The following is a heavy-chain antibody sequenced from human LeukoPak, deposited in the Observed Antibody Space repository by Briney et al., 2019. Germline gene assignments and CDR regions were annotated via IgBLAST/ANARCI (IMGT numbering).Heavy chain of an antibody. CDR3: ARDQGIGVYSRNRESYLDY. D-gene: IGHD1-14*01. CDR2: ISAYNGNT. CDR1: GYTFTSYG. V-gene: IGHV1-18*01. J-gene: IGHJ4*01. Sequence: ASGKVSCKASGYTFTSYGISWVRQAPGQGLEWMGWISAYNGNTNYAQKLQGRVTMTTDTSTSTAYMELRSLRSDDTAVYYFARDQGIGVYSRNRESYLDYWGQGTLVTVSS.